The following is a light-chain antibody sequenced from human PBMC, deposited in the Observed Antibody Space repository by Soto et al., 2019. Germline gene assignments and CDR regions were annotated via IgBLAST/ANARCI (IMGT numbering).Light chain of an antibody. CDR1: SSNIESNF. J-gene: IGLJ2*01. V-gene: IGLV1-47*01. Sequence: QPVLTQPPSASGTPGQRVTISCSGSSSNIESNFVYWYQQFPGTAPRLLIYRNNQRPSGVPDRFSGSKSGTSASLAISALRSEDEADNYCTVWDDSLRGRLFGGGTKVTVL. CDR3: TVWDDSLRGRL. CDR2: RNN.